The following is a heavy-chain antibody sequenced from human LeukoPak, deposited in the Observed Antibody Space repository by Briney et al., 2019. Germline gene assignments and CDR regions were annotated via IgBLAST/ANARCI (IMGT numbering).Heavy chain of an antibody. CDR1: GYMFTSYG. CDR3: ARDGPDYGDYVNFDY. D-gene: IGHD4-17*01. J-gene: IGHJ4*02. CDR2: ISDYNGKT. V-gene: IGHV1-18*04. Sequence: ASVKVSCKASGYMFTSYGISWVRQAPGQGLEWMGWISDYNGKTNYAQKLQGRVTMTTDTSTSTAYMELRSLRPDDTAVYYCARDGPDYGDYVNFDYWGQGTLVTVSS.